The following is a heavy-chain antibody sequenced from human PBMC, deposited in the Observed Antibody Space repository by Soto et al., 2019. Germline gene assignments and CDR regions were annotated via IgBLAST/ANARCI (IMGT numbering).Heavy chain of an antibody. J-gene: IGHJ6*02. CDR1: GFTFSSYG. CDR3: AKDWRSYTIFGVVSPNYYYYGMDV. CDR2: ISYDGSNK. V-gene: IGHV3-30*18. D-gene: IGHD3-3*01. Sequence: GGSLRLSCAASGFTFSSYGMHWVRQAPGKGLEWVAVISYDGSNKYYADSVKGRFTISRDNSKNTLYLQMNSLRAEDTAVYYCAKDWRSYTIFGVVSPNYYYYGMDVWGQATTVTV.